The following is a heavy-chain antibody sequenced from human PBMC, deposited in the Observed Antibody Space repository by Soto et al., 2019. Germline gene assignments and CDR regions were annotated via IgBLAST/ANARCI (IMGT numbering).Heavy chain of an antibody. V-gene: IGHV1-69*12. CDR1: GGTFSSYA. Sequence: QVQLVQSGAEVKKPGSSVKVSCKASGGTFSSYAISWVRQAPGQGLEWMGGIIPIFGTANYAQKFQGRVTITADESTSTAYRELSSLRSEDTAVYYCAREGGYSYGPKDDYWGQGTLVTVSS. CDR2: IIPIFGTA. CDR3: AREGGYSYGPKDDY. J-gene: IGHJ4*02. D-gene: IGHD5-18*01.